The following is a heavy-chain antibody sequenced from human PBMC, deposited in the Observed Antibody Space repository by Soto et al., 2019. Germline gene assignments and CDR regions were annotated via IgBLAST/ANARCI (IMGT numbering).Heavy chain of an antibody. CDR3: ARVHVDYWYFDL. Sequence: QVQLQESGPGLVKPSETLSLTCTVSGGSISSYYWSWIRQPPGKGLEWIGYIYYSGSTNHNPSLMRRATIAVDTSKNQVPLKLSFVTAADTAVYYCARVHVDYWYFDLWGRGTLVTVSS. CDR2: IYYSGST. CDR1: GGSISSYY. V-gene: IGHV4-59*01. J-gene: IGHJ2*01.